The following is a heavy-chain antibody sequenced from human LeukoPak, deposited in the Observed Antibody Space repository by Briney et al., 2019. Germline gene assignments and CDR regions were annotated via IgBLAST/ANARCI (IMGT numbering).Heavy chain of an antibody. CDR1: GFTFSNYW. V-gene: IGHV3-7*01. J-gene: IGHJ4*02. CDR2: IKEDGSEK. Sequence: GGSLRLPCAASGFTFSNYWMSWVRQAPGKGLEWVANIKEDGSEKYYVDSVKGRFTISRDNAKNSLSLQMNSLRAEDTAVYYCARGGGTFDIWGQGTLVTVSS. D-gene: IGHD1-7*01. CDR3: ARGGGTFDI.